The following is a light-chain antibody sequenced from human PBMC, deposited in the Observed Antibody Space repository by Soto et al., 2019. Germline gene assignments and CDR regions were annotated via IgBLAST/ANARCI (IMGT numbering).Light chain of an antibody. J-gene: IGKJ2*01. CDR2: AAD. V-gene: IGKV1-17*01. CDR1: QGIRND. CDR3: QQYKTYPPT. Sequence: DIQMTQSPSSLSASVGDRVTITCRASQGIRNDLGWFQQKPGKAPERLMYAADSLQSGVPSRFSGSGSGTEFTLTLSSLQPEDFATYYCQQYKTYPPTFGQGTKLEIK.